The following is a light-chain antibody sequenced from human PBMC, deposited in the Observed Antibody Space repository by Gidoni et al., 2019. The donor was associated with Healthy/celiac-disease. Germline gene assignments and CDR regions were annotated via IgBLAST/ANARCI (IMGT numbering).Light chain of an antibody. Sequence: QSALTQPASVSGSPGQSITISCTGTSSDVGGYNYVSWYHPHPGKAPNLMIYEVSNRPSGVSNRFSGSKSGNTASLTISGLQAEDEADYYCSSYTSSSLVVFGGGTKLTVL. J-gene: IGLJ2*01. V-gene: IGLV2-14*01. CDR3: SSYTSSSLVV. CDR2: EVS. CDR1: SSDVGGYNY.